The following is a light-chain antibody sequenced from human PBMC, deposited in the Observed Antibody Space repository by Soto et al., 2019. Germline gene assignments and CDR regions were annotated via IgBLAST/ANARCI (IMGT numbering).Light chain of an antibody. V-gene: IGKV1-5*03. CDR2: KAS. CDR1: QNISNW. J-gene: IGKJ1*01. CDR3: QHYDGFPWT. Sequence: DIQMTQSPSTLSASIGDRVTITCRASQNISNWLAWYQQKPGKAPNRLIYKASSLEGGVPSRFSGSASGTEFTLTISSLQPDDFATYYCQHYDGFPWTFGQGTKVEIK.